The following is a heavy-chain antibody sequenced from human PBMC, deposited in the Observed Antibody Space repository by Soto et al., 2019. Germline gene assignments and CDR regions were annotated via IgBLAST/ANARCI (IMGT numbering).Heavy chain of an antibody. J-gene: IGHJ6*02. CDR2: INPNSGGT. V-gene: IGHV1-2*04. Sequence: QVQLVQSGAEVKKPGASVKVSCKASGYTFTGYYRHWLRQAPGQGLEWMGWINPNSGGTNYAQKFQGWVTMTRDPSLSTAYMELRRLRSDDTAVYYCARARDFWSGSNGMAVWGHGTTVTVSS. D-gene: IGHD3-3*01. CDR3: ARARDFWSGSNGMAV. CDR1: GYTFTGYY.